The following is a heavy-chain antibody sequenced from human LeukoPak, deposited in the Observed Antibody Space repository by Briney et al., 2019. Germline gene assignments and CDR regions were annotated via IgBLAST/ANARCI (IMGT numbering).Heavy chain of an antibody. V-gene: IGHV3-21*01. CDR1: GFTFSSYS. Sequence: GGSLRLSCAASGFTFSSYSMNWVRQAPGKGLEWVSSISSSSYIYYADSVKGRFTISRDNAKNSLYLQMNSLRAEDTAVYYCASTLVGATGFDPWGQGTLVTVSS. CDR2: ISSSSYI. J-gene: IGHJ5*02. D-gene: IGHD1-26*01. CDR3: ASTLVGATGFDP.